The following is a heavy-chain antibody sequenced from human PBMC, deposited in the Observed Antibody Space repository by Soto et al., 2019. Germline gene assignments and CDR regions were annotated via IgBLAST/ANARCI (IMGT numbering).Heavy chain of an antibody. Sequence: QVQLVQSGAEVKKPGSSVKVSCKASGGTFSSYAISWVRQAPGQGLEWMGGIIPIFGTSNYAQKFHVRVTITADKSKSTAYMEMSSLRSEDTALYYCARDLVDDILTGYSVGYWFDPLFQGTLVTVSS. D-gene: IGHD3-9*01. CDR1: GGTFSSYA. CDR3: ARDLVDDILTGYSVGYWFDP. V-gene: IGHV1-69*06. J-gene: IGHJ5*02. CDR2: IIPIFGTS.